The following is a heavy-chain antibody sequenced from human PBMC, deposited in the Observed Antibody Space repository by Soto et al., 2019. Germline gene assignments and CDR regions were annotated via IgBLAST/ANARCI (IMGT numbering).Heavy chain of an antibody. CDR1: GYTFSDYY. CDR2: IDTSSTKI. V-gene: IGHV3-11*01. Sequence: SGGSLRLSCAASGYTFSDYYLSWIRQAPGKGLEWISYIDTSSTKIYYADSVRGRFTISRDNGKNSLFLEMNNLRVEDTAVYYCARHVVESLSFGERVHHFDYWGHGTLVTVSS. CDR3: ARHVVESLSFGERVHHFDY. D-gene: IGHD3-10*01. J-gene: IGHJ4*01.